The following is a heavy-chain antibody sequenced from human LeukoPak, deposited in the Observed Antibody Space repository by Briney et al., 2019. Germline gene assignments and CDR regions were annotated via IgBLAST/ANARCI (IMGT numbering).Heavy chain of an antibody. V-gene: IGHV4-34*01. Sequence: SETLSLTCAVYGGSFSGYYWSWIRQPPGKGLEWIGEINHSGSTNYNPSLKSRVTISVDTSKNQFSLKLSSVTAADTAVYYCASPVDSSGWTEYFQHWGQGTLVTVSS. J-gene: IGHJ1*01. CDR3: ASPVDSSGWTEYFQH. D-gene: IGHD6-19*01. CDR1: GGSFSGYY. CDR2: INHSGST.